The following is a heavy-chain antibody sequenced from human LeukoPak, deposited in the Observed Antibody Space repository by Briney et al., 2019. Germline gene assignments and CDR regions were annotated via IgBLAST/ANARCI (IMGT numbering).Heavy chain of an antibody. CDR3: AGDRDDFWSGYFDY. CDR2: ISSSSSYI. J-gene: IGHJ4*02. CDR1: GFTFSSYS. V-gene: IGHV3-21*01. D-gene: IGHD3-3*01. Sequence: GGSLRLSCAASGFTFSSYSMNWVRQAPGKGLEWVSSISSSSSYIYYADSVKGRFTISRDNAKNSLYLQMNSLRAEDTAVYYCAGDRDDFWSGYFDYWGQGTLVTVSS.